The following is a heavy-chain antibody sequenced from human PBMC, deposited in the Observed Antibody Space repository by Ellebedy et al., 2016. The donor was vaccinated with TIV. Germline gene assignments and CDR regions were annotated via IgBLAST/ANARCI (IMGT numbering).Heavy chain of an antibody. CDR2: FHYSGTT. Sequence: SETLSLXXTVPDGPIRSYHWSWIRQSPGKGLEWIGYFHYSGTTNYNPSLKSRLSISVNTSKNQFSLNLSSVTAADTGVYYCARTSTMVRGALDYWGQGTLVTVSS. D-gene: IGHD3-10*01. CDR1: DGPIRSYH. J-gene: IGHJ4*02. V-gene: IGHV4-59*01. CDR3: ARTSTMVRGALDY.